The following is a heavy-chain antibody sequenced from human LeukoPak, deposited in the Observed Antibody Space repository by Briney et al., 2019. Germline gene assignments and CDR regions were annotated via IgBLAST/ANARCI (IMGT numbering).Heavy chain of an antibody. J-gene: IGHJ4*02. CDR1: GGSISSSTW. CDR2: IHHSGTT. CDR3: ARAFLVGYSPEEYFFDY. V-gene: IGHV4-4*02. D-gene: IGHD2-15*01. Sequence: PSETLSLTCTVSGGSISSSTWWSWVRQPPGKGLECIGEIHHSGTTNYNPSLKSRVTISIDQSKNQFSLKLNSVTAADTAVYYCARAFLVGYSPEEYFFDYWGQGNLVTVSS.